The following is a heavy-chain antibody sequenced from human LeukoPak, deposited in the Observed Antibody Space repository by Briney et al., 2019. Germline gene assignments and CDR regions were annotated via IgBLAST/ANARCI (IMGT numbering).Heavy chain of an antibody. CDR3: AKGLSLEGGSTWKYNWFDA. D-gene: IGHD6-13*01. V-gene: IGHV3-9*01. CDR1: GLSFDDYA. J-gene: IGHJ5*02. Sequence: GRSLRLSCAASGLSFDDYAMHWVRQVPGKGLEWVSVIGWNSVNIGYVDSVKGQFTISRDNAKNSLFLQMDSLRVEDTALYFCAKGLSLEGGSTWKYNWFDAWGQGTVVIVSS. CDR2: IGWNSVNI.